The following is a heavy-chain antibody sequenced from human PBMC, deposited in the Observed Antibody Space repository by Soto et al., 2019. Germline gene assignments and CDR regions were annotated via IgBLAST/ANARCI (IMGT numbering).Heavy chain of an antibody. D-gene: IGHD2-15*01. CDR2: INPSGGST. Sequence: GASVKVSCKASGYTFTSYYMHWVRQAPGQGLEWMGIINPSGGSTSYAQKFQGRVTMTRDTSTSTVYMELSSLRSEDTAVYYCATMGDCSGGSCYQTPPDYWGQGTLVTVSS. CDR1: GYTFTSYY. CDR3: ATMGDCSGGSCYQTPPDY. V-gene: IGHV1-46*03. J-gene: IGHJ4*02.